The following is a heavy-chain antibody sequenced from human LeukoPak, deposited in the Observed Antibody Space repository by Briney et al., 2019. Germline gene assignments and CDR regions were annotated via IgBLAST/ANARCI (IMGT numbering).Heavy chain of an antibody. CDR3: ARVDYDSSGYFRGSGYYYMDV. CDR2: ISSSSSYI. D-gene: IGHD3-22*01. V-gene: IGHV3-21*01. J-gene: IGHJ6*03. CDR1: GFTFSSYS. Sequence: GGSLRLSCAASGFTFSSYSMNWVRQAPGKGLEWVSSISSSSSYIYYADSVKGRFTISRDNAKNSLYLQMNSLRAEDTAVYYCARVDYDSSGYFRGSGYYYMDVWGKGTTVTVSS.